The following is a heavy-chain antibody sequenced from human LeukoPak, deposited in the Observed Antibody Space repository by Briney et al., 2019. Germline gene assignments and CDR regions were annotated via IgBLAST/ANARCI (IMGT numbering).Heavy chain of an antibody. CDR3: AREYSGYDRDAFDI. J-gene: IGHJ3*02. V-gene: IGHV1-69*01. Sequence: ASVKVSCKASGGTFSSYAISWVRQAPGQGREWMGGIIPIFGTANYAQKFQGRVTITADESTSTAYTELSSLRSEDTAVYYCAREYSGYDRDAFDIWGQGTMVTVSS. CDR1: GGTFSSYA. D-gene: IGHD5-12*01. CDR2: IIPIFGTA.